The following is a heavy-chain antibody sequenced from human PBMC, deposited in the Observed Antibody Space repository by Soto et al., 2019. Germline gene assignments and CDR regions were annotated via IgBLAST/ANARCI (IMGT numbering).Heavy chain of an antibody. CDR3: ARVRIRFRNWFDP. V-gene: IGHV4-4*02. Sequence: QVQLQESGPGLVKPSGTLSLTCAVSSGSISSSNWWSWVRQPPGKGLEWIGEIYHSGSTNYNPSLQSRVTISVDKSKNQFSLKLSSVTAADMAVYYCARVRIRFRNWFDPWGQGTLVTVSS. CDR1: SGSISSSNW. D-gene: IGHD3-3*01. CDR2: IYHSGST. J-gene: IGHJ5*02.